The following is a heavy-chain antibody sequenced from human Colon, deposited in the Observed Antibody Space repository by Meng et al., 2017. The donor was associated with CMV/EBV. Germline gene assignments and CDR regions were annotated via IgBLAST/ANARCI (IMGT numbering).Heavy chain of an antibody. J-gene: IGHJ5*02. Sequence: ASVKVSCKASGYTFTSYGISWVRQAPGQGLEWMGWISAYNGNTNYAQKLQGRVTMTTDTSTSTAYMELRSLRSDDTAVYYCARVRTGNRFWVEGLDPWGQGTLVTVSS. CDR3: ARVRTGNRFWVEGLDP. D-gene: IGHD1-1*01. CDR2: ISAYNGNT. CDR1: GYTFTSYG. V-gene: IGHV1-18*01.